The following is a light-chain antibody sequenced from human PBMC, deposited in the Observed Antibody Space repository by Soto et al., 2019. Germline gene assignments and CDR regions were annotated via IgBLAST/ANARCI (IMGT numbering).Light chain of an antibody. CDR2: SAS. CDR1: QSLSRGY. V-gene: IGKV3-20*01. CDR3: QQYESPPPFI. J-gene: IGKJ3*01. Sequence: EIVLTQSPGTLSLSPGERATLSCRASQSLSRGYLAWYQQKPGQAPRLLIYSASNRSTGIPERFSGSGSGTDFTLTISGLEPEDFAEYYCQQYESPPPFIIGPGTKVDIK.